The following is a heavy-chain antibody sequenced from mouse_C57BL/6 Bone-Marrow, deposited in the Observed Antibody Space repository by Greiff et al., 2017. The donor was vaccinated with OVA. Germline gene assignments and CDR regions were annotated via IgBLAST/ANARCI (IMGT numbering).Heavy chain of an antibody. J-gene: IGHJ3*01. CDR1: GFTFSDYY. CDR3: ARDSLGQGGFAY. V-gene: IGHV5-16*01. CDR2: INYDGSST. Sequence: EVQVVESEAGLVQPGSSMKLSCTASGFTFSDYYMAWVRQVPEKGLEWVANINYDGSSTYYLDSLKSRFIISRDKAKNILYLQMSSLKSEDTATYYCARDSLGQGGFAYWGQGTLVTVSA. D-gene: IGHD3-3*01.